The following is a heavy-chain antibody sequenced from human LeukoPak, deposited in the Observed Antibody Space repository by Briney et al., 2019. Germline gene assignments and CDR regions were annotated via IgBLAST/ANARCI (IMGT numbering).Heavy chain of an antibody. CDR3: ATIMGTLWSD. D-gene: IGHD5-18*01. Sequence: GGSLRLSCAASGFTFSSYEMNWVRQAPGKGLEWVSYISNSGSTIYYADPVQDRFTISRDNAKNSLYLQINSLRAEDTAVYYCATIMGTLWSDWGQGTLVTVSS. J-gene: IGHJ4*02. V-gene: IGHV3-48*03. CDR1: GFTFSSYE. CDR2: ISNSGSTI.